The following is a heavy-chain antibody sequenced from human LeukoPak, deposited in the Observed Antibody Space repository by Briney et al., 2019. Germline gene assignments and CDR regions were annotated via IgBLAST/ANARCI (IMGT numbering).Heavy chain of an antibody. Sequence: PSETLSLTCTVSGGSISSSSYYWGWIRQPPGKGLEWIGSIYYSGSTYYNPSLKSRVTISVDTSKNQFSLKLSSVTAADTAVYYCARTSVWFGGYYYYMDVWGKGTTVTVSS. CDR2: IYYSGST. CDR1: GGSISSSSYY. CDR3: ARTSVWFGGYYYYMDV. J-gene: IGHJ6*03. V-gene: IGHV4-39*01. D-gene: IGHD3-10*01.